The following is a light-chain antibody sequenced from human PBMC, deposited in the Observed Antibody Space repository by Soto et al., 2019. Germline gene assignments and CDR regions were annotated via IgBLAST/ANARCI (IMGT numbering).Light chain of an antibody. CDR3: QQSYSTVT. CDR1: QSISSY. J-gene: IGKJ1*01. CDR2: AAS. V-gene: IGKV1-39*01. Sequence: IPMTLSPSSLSAYVGHRVTITCRASQSISSYLNWYQQKPGKAPKLLIYAASSLQSGVPSRFSGIGSGTDFTLTISSLKPEDFATYYCQQSYSTVTFGQGTKVDIK.